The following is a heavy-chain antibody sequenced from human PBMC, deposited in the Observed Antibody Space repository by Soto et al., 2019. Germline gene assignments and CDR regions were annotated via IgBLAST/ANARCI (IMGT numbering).Heavy chain of an antibody. J-gene: IGHJ6*02. V-gene: IGHV3-23*01. CDR1: GFTFSSYA. D-gene: IGHD3-10*01. Sequence: GGSLRLSCAASGFTFSSYAMSWVRQAPGKGLEWVSAISGSGGSTYYADTVKGRFTISRDNSKNTLYLQMNSLRAEDTAVYYCAISQRFGELFMDYYYYGMDVWGQGTTVTVSS. CDR2: ISGSGGST. CDR3: AISQRFGELFMDYYYYGMDV.